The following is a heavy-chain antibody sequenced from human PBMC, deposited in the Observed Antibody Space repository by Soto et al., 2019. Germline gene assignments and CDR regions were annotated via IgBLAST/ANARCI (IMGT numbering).Heavy chain of an antibody. CDR1: GFTFSSYA. CDR2: ISGSGGST. CDR3: AKGRSYYYYYGVDV. J-gene: IGHJ6*02. Sequence: PGGSLRLSCAASGFTFSSYAMSWVRQAPGKGLEWVSAISGSGGSTYYADSVKGRFTISRDNSKSTLYLQMNSVRAEDTALYYCAKGRSYYYYYGVDVWGQGTTVTVSS. V-gene: IGHV3-23*01.